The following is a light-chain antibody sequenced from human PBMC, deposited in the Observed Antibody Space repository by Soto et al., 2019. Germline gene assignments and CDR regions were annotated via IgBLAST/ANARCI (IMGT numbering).Light chain of an antibody. J-gene: IGKJ4*01. CDR1: QGISSW. V-gene: IGKV1-12*01. CDR3: QPYNNWPLT. Sequence: DIQMTQSPSSVSASVGDRVTITCRASQGISSWLAWYQQKPGKAPKLLIYAASSLQSGVPSRFSGSRSGAEFTLTINSLQSEDFAVYYCQPYNNWPLTFGGGTKVDIK. CDR2: AAS.